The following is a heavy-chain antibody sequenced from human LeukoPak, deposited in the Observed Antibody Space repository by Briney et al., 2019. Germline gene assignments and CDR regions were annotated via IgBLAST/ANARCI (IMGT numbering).Heavy chain of an antibody. Sequence: GGSLRLSCAASGFTFSSYAMHWVRQAPGKGLEWVAVISYDGSNKYYADSVKGRFTISRDNSKNTLYLQMNSLRAEDTAVYYCAIVLELGYCSGGSCYTFDYWGQGTLVTVSS. CDR2: ISYDGSNK. J-gene: IGHJ4*02. CDR1: GFTFSSYA. CDR3: AIVLELGYCSGGSCYTFDY. D-gene: IGHD2-15*01. V-gene: IGHV3-30-3*01.